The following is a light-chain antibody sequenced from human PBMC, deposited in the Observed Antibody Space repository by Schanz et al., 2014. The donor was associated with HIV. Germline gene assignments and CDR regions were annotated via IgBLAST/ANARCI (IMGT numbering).Light chain of an antibody. CDR2: GAS. CDR3: QQLNSFPRA. J-gene: IGKJ2*01. CDR1: QDIATY. V-gene: IGKV1-17*03. Sequence: DIQMTQSPSAMSASVGDRITITCRASQDIATYLAWFQQKPGKVPQRLIYGASSVQSGVPSRFSGSGSGTQFTLTISSLQPEDFATYYCQQLNSFPRAFGQGTKREIK.